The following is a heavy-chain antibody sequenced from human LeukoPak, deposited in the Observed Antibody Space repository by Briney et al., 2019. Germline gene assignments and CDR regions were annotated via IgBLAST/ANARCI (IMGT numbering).Heavy chain of an antibody. D-gene: IGHD6-19*01. V-gene: IGHV4-59*01. CDR1: GGSISSYY. CDR3: ARALRSGWTFDY. Sequence: SETLSLTCTVSGGSISSYYWSWIRQPPGKGLEWIGYIYYSGSTNYNPSLKSRVTISVDTSKNQFSLKLSSVTAADTAVYYCARALRSGWTFDYWGQGTLVTVSS. CDR2: IYYSGST. J-gene: IGHJ4*02.